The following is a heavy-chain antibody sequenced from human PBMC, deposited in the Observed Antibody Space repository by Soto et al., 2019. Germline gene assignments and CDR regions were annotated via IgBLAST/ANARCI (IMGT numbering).Heavy chain of an antibody. CDR2: IGTAGDT. CDR3: ATAGPFFIAFER. CDR1: GFTFSSYD. D-gene: IGHD3-3*01. J-gene: IGHJ3*02. Sequence: GRSMRLSCAASGFTFSSYDMHWVRQATGNGLEWVSAIGTAGDTYYPGSVKGRFTISRENAKNSLYLQMNSLRAGDTAVYYCATAGPFFIAFERWGQGTRLPVS. V-gene: IGHV3-13*01.